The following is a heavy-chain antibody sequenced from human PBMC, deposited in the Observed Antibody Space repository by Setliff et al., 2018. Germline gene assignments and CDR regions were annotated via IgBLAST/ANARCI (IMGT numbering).Heavy chain of an antibody. CDR2: IDHSGRT. V-gene: IGHV4-39*07. Sequence: SETLSLTCTVSGGSISSMSYYWGWVRQPPEERLEWIGEIDHSGRTKYNPSLKGRVTISVDTSKNQFSLRLWSVTAADTAVYFCARDNTMVGATDYWGLGTLVTVSS. J-gene: IGHJ4*02. D-gene: IGHD1-26*01. CDR3: ARDNTMVGATDY. CDR1: GGSISSMSYY.